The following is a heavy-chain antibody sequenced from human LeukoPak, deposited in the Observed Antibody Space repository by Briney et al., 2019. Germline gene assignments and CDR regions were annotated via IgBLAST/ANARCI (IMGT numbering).Heavy chain of an antibody. CDR2: IIPIFGTA. D-gene: IGHD2-2*01. V-gene: IGHV1-69*05. CDR1: GYTFTSYG. Sequence: SVKVSCKASGYTFTSYGISWVRQAPGQGLEWMGGIIPIFGTANYAQKFQGRVTITTDESTSTAYMELSSLRSEDTAVYYCATRGLCSSTSCYAADYYYYMDVWGKGTTVTVSS. J-gene: IGHJ6*03. CDR3: ATRGLCSSTSCYAADYYYYMDV.